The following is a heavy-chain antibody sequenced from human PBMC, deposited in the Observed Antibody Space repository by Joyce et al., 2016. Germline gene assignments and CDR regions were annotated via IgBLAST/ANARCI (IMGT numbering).Heavy chain of an antibody. D-gene: IGHD5-12*01. CDR2: IHGSGSA. J-gene: IGHJ4*02. Sequence: QVQLQESGPGLVKPSQTLSLTCSVSGASVTIDDYYWSWMRQPPGEALEWIGYIHGSGSAYYTSSLESRCTIAVDTSKNHFSLKLTSVTTADTAVYYCASLPRGISGSTFYFDHWGQGILVTVSS. CDR3: ASLPRGISGSTFYFDH. V-gene: IGHV4-31*03. CDR1: GASVTIDDYY.